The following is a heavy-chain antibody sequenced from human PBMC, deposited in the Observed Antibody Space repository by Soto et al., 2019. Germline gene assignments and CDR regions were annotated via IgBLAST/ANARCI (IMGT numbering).Heavy chain of an antibody. CDR3: ARDRGGDDYVLNY. V-gene: IGHV3-30-3*01. Sequence: PGRSLRLSCAASGFTFSSYAMHWVRQAPGKGLEWVAVISYDGSNKYYADSVKGRFTISRDNSKNTLYLQMNSLRAEDTAVYYCARDRGGDDYVLNYCGQGTLVTVSS. CDR1: GFTFSSYA. CDR2: ISYDGSNK. J-gene: IGHJ4*02. D-gene: IGHD3-16*01.